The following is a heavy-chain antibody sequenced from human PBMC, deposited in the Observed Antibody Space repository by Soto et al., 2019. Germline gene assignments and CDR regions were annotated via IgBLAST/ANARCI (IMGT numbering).Heavy chain of an antibody. J-gene: IGHJ4*02. V-gene: IGHV4-34*01. Sequence: PSETLSLTCAVYGGSFSGYYWSWIRQPPGKGLEWIGEINHSGSTNYNPSLKSRVTISVDTSKNQFSLKLSSVTAADTAVYYCARGRLTVAATPYFDYWGQGTLVTVSS. CDR3: ARGRLTVAATPYFDY. CDR2: INHSGST. CDR1: GGSFSGYY. D-gene: IGHD2-15*01.